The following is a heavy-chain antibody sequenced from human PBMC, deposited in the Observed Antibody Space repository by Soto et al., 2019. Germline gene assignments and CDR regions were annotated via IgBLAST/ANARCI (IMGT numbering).Heavy chain of an antibody. D-gene: IGHD1-26*01. J-gene: IGHJ5*02. V-gene: IGHV4-31*03. Sequence: QVQLQESGPGLVKPSQTLSLTCTVSGGSISSGGYYWSWIRQHPGKGLEWIGYIYYSGSTCYNPSLKSRVTISVDTSKNQFSLKLSSVTAADTAVYYCARGEGATVFSWFDPWGQGTLVTVSS. CDR3: ARGEGATVFSWFDP. CDR1: GGSISSGGYY. CDR2: IYYSGST.